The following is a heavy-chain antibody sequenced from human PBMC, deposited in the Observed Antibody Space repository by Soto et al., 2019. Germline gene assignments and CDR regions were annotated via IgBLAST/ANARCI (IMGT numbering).Heavy chain of an antibody. CDR3: ARILVVADDAFDI. CDR2: IYYTGST. Sequence: PSETLSLTCTVSGGSITNGGYYWSWVRQYPGKGLEWIGYIYYTGSTYYSPSLKNRVTMSVDTSKNQFSLKLSSVTAADTAVYYCARILVVADDAFDILGQGKLVTVSS. CDR1: GGSITNGGYY. J-gene: IGHJ3*02. V-gene: IGHV4-31*03. D-gene: IGHD3-22*01.